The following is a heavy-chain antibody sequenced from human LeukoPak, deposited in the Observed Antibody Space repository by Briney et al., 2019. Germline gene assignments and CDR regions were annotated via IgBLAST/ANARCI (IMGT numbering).Heavy chain of an antibody. V-gene: IGHV4-34*01. J-gene: IGHJ4*02. CDR1: GGSFSGYY. CDR3: ARAAGYYDSSGYYFDY. CDR2: INHSGST. Sequence: RASETLSLTCAVYGGSFSGYYWSWIRQPPGKGLEWIGEINHSGSTNYNPSLKSRVTISVDTSKNQFSLKLSSVTAADTAVYYCARAAGYYDSSGYYFDYWGQGTLVTVSS. D-gene: IGHD3-22*01.